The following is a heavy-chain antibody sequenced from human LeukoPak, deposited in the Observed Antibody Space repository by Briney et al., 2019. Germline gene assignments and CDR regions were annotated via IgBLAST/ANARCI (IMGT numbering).Heavy chain of an antibody. D-gene: IGHD2-21*02. CDR1: GGSISSSSYY. J-gene: IGHJ4*02. CDR3: ARQEKLAYCGGDCYPFDY. CDR2: ISYSGST. Sequence: SETLSLTCTVSGGSISSSSYYWGWIRQPPGKGLEWIGYISYSGSTNYNPSLKSRVIISVDTSKNQFSLKLSSVTAADTAVYYCARQEKLAYCGGDCYPFDYWGQGTLVTVSS. V-gene: IGHV4-61*05.